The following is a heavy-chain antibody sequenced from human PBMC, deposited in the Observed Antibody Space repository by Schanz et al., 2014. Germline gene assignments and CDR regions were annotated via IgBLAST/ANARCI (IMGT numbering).Heavy chain of an antibody. D-gene: IGHD1-26*01. CDR2: VCYDGSKK. CDR3: VKDLQRELLRDDHYYGMDV. J-gene: IGHJ6*02. CDR1: GFTFSSYG. V-gene: IGHV3-33*06. Sequence: KLVESGGGVVQPGRSLRLSCAASGFTFSSYGMHWVRQVPGKGLEWVAVVCYDGSKKYYADSVKGRFTTSRDNTKNTMYLQMNSLRAEDTAVYYCVKDLQRELLRDDHYYGMDVWGQGTTVTVSS.